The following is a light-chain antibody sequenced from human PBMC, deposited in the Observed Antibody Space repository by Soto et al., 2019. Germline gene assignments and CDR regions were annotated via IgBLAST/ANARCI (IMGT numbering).Light chain of an antibody. CDR3: QQYNNWPSWT. V-gene: IGKV3-15*01. J-gene: IGKJ1*01. Sequence: EIVVTQSPATLSVSPGERATLSCRASQSVNTNFAWYQQKPGQAPRLLIYGASTRATGIPARFSGSGSGTEFTLTISSLQSEDFAVYYCQQYNNWPSWTFGQWTKVDIX. CDR1: QSVNTN. CDR2: GAS.